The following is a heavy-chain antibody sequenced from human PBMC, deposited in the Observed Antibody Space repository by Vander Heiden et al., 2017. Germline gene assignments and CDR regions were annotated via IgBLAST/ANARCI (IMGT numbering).Heavy chain of an antibody. V-gene: IGHV3-15*01. CDR2: IKTEADGGTT. CDR3: TTGKGF. J-gene: IGHJ4*02. Sequence: VELLESGGCLVKPGGAVRLPWLASGFTFKTAWMTWVRQAPGKGLEWVGRIKTEADGGTTDFAASVKGRFSISRDDFRNTMFLQMDRLKLEDSGTYYCTTGKGFWGQGTRVIVSS. CDR1: GFTFKTAW.